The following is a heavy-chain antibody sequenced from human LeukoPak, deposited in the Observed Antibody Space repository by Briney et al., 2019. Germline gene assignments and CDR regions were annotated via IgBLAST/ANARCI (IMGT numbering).Heavy chain of an antibody. Sequence: SETLSLTCTVSGYSISSGYYWGWIRQPPGKGLEWIGSISHSGSTYYNPSLKSRVSISVDTSKNQFSLRLSSVTAADMAVYYCAGHNSYCSGGSCYYNWFDPWGQGTLVTVSS. CDR3: AGHNSYCSGGSCYYNWFDP. J-gene: IGHJ5*02. V-gene: IGHV4-38-2*02. CDR2: ISHSGST. D-gene: IGHD2-15*01. CDR1: GYSISSGYY.